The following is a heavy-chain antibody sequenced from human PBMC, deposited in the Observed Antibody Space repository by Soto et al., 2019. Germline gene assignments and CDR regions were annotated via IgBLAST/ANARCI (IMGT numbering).Heavy chain of an antibody. V-gene: IGHV4-59*12. CDR2: MYNSGST. Sequence: SETLSLTCTVSGGSISSYYWSWIRQPPGKGLEWIGYMYNSGSTYYNPSLKSRVTISVDTSKNQFSLKLSSVTAADTAVYYCAASCVGCGGFNYYGMDVWGQGTTVTVSS. D-gene: IGHD2-21*01. J-gene: IGHJ6*02. CDR3: AASCVGCGGFNYYGMDV. CDR1: GGSISSYY.